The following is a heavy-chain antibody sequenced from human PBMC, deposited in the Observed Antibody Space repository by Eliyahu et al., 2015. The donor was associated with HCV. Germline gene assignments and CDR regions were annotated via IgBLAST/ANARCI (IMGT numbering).Heavy chain of an antibody. CDR2: INXSGST. V-gene: IGHV4-34*01. CDR1: GGSFXGYY. Sequence: QVQLQQWGAGLLKPSETLSLTCAVXGGSFXGYYWXWXRQPPGKGXEWIGEINXSGSTNYNPSLKSRVTISVDTSKNQFSLKLSSVTAADTAVYYCARGLRVRVAVAGTGHYYYGMDVWGQGTTVTVSS. J-gene: IGHJ6*02. CDR3: ARGLRVRVAVAGTGHYYYGMDV. D-gene: IGHD6-19*01.